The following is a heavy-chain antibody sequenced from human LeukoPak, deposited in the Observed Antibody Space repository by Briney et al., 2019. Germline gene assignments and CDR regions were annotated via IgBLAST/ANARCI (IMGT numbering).Heavy chain of an antibody. D-gene: IGHD6-19*01. CDR2: ISSSSSYI. CDR3: ARGTGIAVAGNFDY. V-gene: IGHV3-21*01. CDR1: GFTFSSYA. Sequence: PGGSLRLSCAASGFTFSSYAMNWVRQAPGKGLEWVSSISSSSSYIYYADSVKGRFTISRDNAKNSLYLQMNSLRAEDTAVYYCARGTGIAVAGNFDYWGQGTLVTVSS. J-gene: IGHJ4*02.